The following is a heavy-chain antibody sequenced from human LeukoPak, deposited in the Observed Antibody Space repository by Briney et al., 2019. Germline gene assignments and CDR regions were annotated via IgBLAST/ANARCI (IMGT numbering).Heavy chain of an antibody. CDR1: GFTFSSYW. CDR3: AIQGGTVY. J-gene: IGHJ4*02. V-gene: IGHV3-74*01. Sequence: PGGSLRLSCAASGFTFSSYWMHWVRQAPGKGLVWVSRIKSRGSSTSYADSVEGRFTISRDNAKNTLYLQMSSLRAEDTAVYYCAIQGGTVYWGQGTLVTVSS. CDR2: IKSRGSST. D-gene: IGHD1-26*01.